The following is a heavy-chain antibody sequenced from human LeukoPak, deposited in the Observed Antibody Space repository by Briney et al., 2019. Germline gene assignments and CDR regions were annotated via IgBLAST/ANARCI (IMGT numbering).Heavy chain of an antibody. Sequence: GGSLRLSCAASGFTFSSYSMNWVRQAPGKGLEWVSYISSSSRTIYYADSVKGRFTISRDNAKNSLYLQMNSLRAEDTAIYYCARQSGTMVTTRFDYWGQGTLVTVSS. V-gene: IGHV3-48*01. CDR3: ARQSGTMVTTRFDY. CDR1: GFTFSSYS. D-gene: IGHD4-17*01. J-gene: IGHJ4*02. CDR2: ISSSSRTI.